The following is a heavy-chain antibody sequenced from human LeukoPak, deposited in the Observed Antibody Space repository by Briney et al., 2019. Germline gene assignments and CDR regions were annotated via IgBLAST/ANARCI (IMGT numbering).Heavy chain of an antibody. CDR2: INHSGST. J-gene: IGHJ3*02. Sequence: SETLSLTCAVYGGSFSGYYWSWIRQPPGKGLEWIGEINHSGSTNYNPSLKSRVTISVDASKNQFSLKLSSVTAADTAVYYCARLPYVMDAFDIWGQGTMVTVSS. V-gene: IGHV4-34*01. CDR3: ARLPYVMDAFDI. D-gene: IGHD3-16*01. CDR1: GGSFSGYY.